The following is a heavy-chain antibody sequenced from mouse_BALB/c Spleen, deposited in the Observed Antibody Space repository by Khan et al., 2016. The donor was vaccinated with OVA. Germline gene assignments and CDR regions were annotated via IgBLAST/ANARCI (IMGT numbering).Heavy chain of an antibody. D-gene: IGHD2-14*01. J-gene: IGHJ2*01. CDR2: ISSGGST. CDR3: AREAYRYDEYYFDY. CDR1: GFTFSSYV. V-gene: IGHV5-6-5*01. Sequence: EVELVESGGDLVKPGGSLKLSCAASGFTFSSYVMSWVRQTPEKRLAWVASISSGGSTYYPASVKGRFTISRDTARNIPSLQMSSLRSEDTAMYYCAREAYRYDEYYFDYGGQGTTLTVSS.